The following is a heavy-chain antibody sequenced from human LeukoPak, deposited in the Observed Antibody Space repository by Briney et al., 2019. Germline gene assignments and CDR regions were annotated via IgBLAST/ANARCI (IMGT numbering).Heavy chain of an antibody. D-gene: IGHD2/OR15-2a*01. V-gene: IGHV3-64D*06. CDR2: ISGSGNGGSI. J-gene: IGHJ4*02. CDR3: VKDFGRVRGTPDS. CDR1: GFVFSIYT. Sequence: GVLRLSCSASGFVFSIYTMYWVRQAPGKGPKYVSTISGSGNGGSIYYADSVKGRFTISRDDSKSIVYLQMNGLRSEDTAVYYCVKDFGRVRGTPDSWGQGTLVTVSS.